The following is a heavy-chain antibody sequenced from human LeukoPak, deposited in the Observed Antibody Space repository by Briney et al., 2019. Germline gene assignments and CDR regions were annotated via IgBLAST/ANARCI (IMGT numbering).Heavy chain of an antibody. J-gene: IGHJ4*02. V-gene: IGHV1-46*01. CDR3: ARVSGYHWESSYDY. D-gene: IGHD5-12*01. CDR1: GYTLTTYY. CDR2: INPSGGST. Sequence: ASVKVSCKASGYTLTTYYMHWVRQAPGQGLEWMGIINPSGGSTTYAQRFQGRVTMTRDMSTSTVYMELSSLRSEDTAVYYCARVSGYHWESSYDYWGQGTLVTVSS.